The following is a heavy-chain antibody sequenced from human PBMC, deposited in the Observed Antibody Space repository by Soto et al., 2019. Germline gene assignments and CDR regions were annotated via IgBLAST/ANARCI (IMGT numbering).Heavy chain of an antibody. V-gene: IGHV4-38-2*01. Sequence: PSETLSLTCAVSGYSISSGYYWGWIRQPPAKGLEWIGSIYHSGSTYYNPSLKSRVTIAVETSKNQFSLKLSSVTAADTAVYYCAKKWHLVSSWFDPWGQRTLVTVSS. CDR3: AKKWHLVSSWFDP. CDR2: IYHSGST. CDR1: GYSISSGYY. D-gene: IGHD6-6*01. J-gene: IGHJ5*02.